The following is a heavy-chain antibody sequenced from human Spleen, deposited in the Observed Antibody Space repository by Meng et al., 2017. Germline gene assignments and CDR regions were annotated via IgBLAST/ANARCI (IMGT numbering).Heavy chain of an antibody. D-gene: IGHD2-15*01. CDR3: ASGTPGRSYCDY. CDR2: INPNSGGT. J-gene: IGHJ4*02. Sequence: QVQLVQSGAEVKKPGASVKVSCKASGYTFTDYYIHWVRQAPGQGLEWMGRINPNSGGTNYAQKFQGRVTMTRDTPINTAYMELRSLTSDDTAVYYCASGTPGRSYCDYWGQGTLVTVSS. V-gene: IGHV1-2*06. CDR1: GYTFTDYY.